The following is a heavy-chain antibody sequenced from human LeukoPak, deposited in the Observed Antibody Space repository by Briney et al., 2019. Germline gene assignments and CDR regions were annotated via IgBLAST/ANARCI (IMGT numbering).Heavy chain of an antibody. CDR2: IKEDGSMT. D-gene: IGHD6-19*01. J-gene: IGHJ4*02. CDR3: ASSSGWYRLLDY. V-gene: IGHV3-7*03. Sequence: GGSLRLSCAASGFTFSTYWMTWVRQAPGKGLEWVAHIKEDGSMTRSIDSVKGRFTISRDNAKNSLYLQMNSLRAEDTAVYYCASSSGWYRLLDYWGQGTLVTVSS. CDR1: GFTFSTYW.